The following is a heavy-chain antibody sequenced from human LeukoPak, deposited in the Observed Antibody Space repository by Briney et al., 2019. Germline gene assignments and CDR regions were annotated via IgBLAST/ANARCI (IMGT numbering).Heavy chain of an antibody. Sequence: SETLSPTCTVSGGSIRTYYWSWIRQPPGKGLEWIGYIYYSVSTNFNPSLKSRVTISVDTSKNQFSLRLSSVTAADTAVYYCARPTELRGFDLWGRGTLVTVSS. CDR2: IYYSVST. D-gene: IGHD1-7*01. CDR3: ARPTELRGFDL. CDR1: GGSIRTYY. J-gene: IGHJ2*01. V-gene: IGHV4-59*08.